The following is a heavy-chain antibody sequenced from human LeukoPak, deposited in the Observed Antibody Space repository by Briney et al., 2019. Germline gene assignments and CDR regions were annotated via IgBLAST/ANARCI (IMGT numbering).Heavy chain of an antibody. Sequence: PSETLSLTCTVSGGSISSSSYYWGWIRQPPGKGLEWIGSIYYSGSTYYNPSLKSRVTISVDTSKNQFSLKLSSVTAADTAVYYCAKRGGDDYYMDVWGKGTTVTISS. CDR2: IYYSGST. CDR3: AKRGGDDYYMDV. V-gene: IGHV4-39*07. CDR1: GGSISSSSYY. J-gene: IGHJ6*03. D-gene: IGHD2-21*01.